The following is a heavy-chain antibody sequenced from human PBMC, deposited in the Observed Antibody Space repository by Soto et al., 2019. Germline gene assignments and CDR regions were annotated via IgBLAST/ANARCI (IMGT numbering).Heavy chain of an antibody. V-gene: IGHV4-59*01. J-gene: IGHJ3*02. Sequence: SETLSLTCTVSGGSISSYYWSWIRQPPGKGLEWIGYIYYSGSTNYNPSLKSRVTISVDTSKNQFSLKLSSVTAADTAVYYCARVGTNYYDSSGYDAFDIWGQGTMVTVSS. CDR1: GGSISSYY. CDR3: ARVGTNYYDSSGYDAFDI. CDR2: IYYSGST. D-gene: IGHD3-22*01.